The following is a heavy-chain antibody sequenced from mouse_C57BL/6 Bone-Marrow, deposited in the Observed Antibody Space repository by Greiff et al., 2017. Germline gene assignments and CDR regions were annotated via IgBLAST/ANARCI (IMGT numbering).Heavy chain of an antibody. CDR3: ARGYGNYGAWFAY. J-gene: IGHJ3*01. CDR1: GYAFSSSW. D-gene: IGHD2-1*01. V-gene: IGHV14-2*01. CDR2: IDPEDGET. Sequence: VQLQQSGPELVKPGASVKISCKASGYAFSSSWMNWVKQRTEQGLEWIGRIDPEDGETKYAPKFQGKATITADTSSNTAYLQLSSLTSEDTAVYYCARGYGNYGAWFAYWGQGTLVTVSA.